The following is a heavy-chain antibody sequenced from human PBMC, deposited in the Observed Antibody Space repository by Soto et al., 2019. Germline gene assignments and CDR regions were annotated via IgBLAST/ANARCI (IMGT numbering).Heavy chain of an antibody. CDR2: ISWNSGSI. J-gene: IGHJ4*02. D-gene: IGHD5-18*01. CDR3: AKDRAYSYRGEGFDC. CDR1: GSIFGNYA. V-gene: IGHV3-9*01. Sequence: GGSLRLSCAASGSIFGNYAIHWVRQAPGKGLEWVSGISWNSGSIGYADSVEGRFTISRDNAKNSLYLQMNSLRAEDTAFYYCAKDRAYSYRGEGFDCWGQGTLVTVSS.